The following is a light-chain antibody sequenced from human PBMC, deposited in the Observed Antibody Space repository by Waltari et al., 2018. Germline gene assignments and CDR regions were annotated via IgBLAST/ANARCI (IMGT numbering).Light chain of an antibody. J-gene: IGKJ2*01. Sequence: EIVLTQSSGTLSLSPGDRATLSCRASQRVSSSYLAWYQQKPGRAPRLLIYGASSRATGIPDRFSDSGSGTDFTLTISRLEPEDFTVYYCLQYGTSPFTFGQGTKLEIK. CDR1: QRVSSSY. V-gene: IGKV3-20*01. CDR3: LQYGTSPFT. CDR2: GAS.